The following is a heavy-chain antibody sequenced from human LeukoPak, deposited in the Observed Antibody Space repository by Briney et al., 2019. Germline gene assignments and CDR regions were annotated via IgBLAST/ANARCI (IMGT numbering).Heavy chain of an antibody. D-gene: IGHD3-22*01. V-gene: IGHV3-23*01. CDR2: ISGSGGST. CDR3: AKDTDADYYDSSGSS. J-gene: IGHJ4*02. CDR1: GFTFSSYA. Sequence: GGSLRLSCAASGFTFSSYAMSWVRQASGKGLEWVSAISGSGGSTYYADSVKGRFTISRDNSKNTLYLQMNSLRAEDAAVYYCAKDTDADYYDSSGSSWGQGTLVTVSS.